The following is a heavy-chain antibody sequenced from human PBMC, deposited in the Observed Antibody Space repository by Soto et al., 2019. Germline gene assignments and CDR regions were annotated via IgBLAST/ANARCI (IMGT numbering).Heavy chain of an antibody. V-gene: IGHV5-51*01. J-gene: IGHJ4*02. Sequence: XESLKISCRGSGYIVNGYWIGWVRQLPGKGLEWMGVIYPGDSETIYSPSFRGQVIISADKSIRTAYLQWASLKASDTGMYYCARREGTGWGYWGQGPQVTVSS. CDR2: IYPGDSET. D-gene: IGHD6-19*01. CDR1: GYIVNGYW. CDR3: ARREGTGWGY.